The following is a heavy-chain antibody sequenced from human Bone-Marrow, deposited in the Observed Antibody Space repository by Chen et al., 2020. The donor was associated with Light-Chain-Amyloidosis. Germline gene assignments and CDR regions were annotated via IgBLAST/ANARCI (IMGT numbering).Heavy chain of an antibody. V-gene: IGHV5-51*01. Sequence: EVQVVQSGAEVKKPGESLKTPCKAPGYTFTPYWIGWVRQMSGKGLEWMGTIYPGDSDTRYSPSLQGQVTISADNSISTAYLEWSSLKASDTAMYYCARGAPGISGTMWQGTFDIWGQGTMVTVSS. J-gene: IGHJ3*02. CDR3: ARGAPGISGTMWQGTFDI. D-gene: IGHD1-7*01. CDR2: IYPGDSDT. CDR1: GYTFTPYW.